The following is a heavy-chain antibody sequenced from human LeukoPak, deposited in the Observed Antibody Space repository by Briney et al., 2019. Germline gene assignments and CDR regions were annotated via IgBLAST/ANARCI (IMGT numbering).Heavy chain of an antibody. Sequence: ASVKVSCKASGYTFTGYYMHWVRQAPGQGLEWMGWTNPNSGGTNYAQKFQGRVTMTRDTSISTAYMELSRLRSDDTAVYYCARLLGYCSGGSCRRLFDPWGQGTLVTVSS. J-gene: IGHJ5*02. D-gene: IGHD2-15*01. CDR1: GYTFTGYY. CDR3: ARLLGYCSGGSCRRLFDP. V-gene: IGHV1-2*02. CDR2: TNPNSGGT.